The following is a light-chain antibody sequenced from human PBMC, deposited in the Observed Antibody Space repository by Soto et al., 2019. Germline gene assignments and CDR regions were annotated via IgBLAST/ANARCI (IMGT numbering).Light chain of an antibody. CDR3: MQALQSLT. V-gene: IGKV2-28*01. Sequence: EIVMTQSPLTLPVTPGEPASISCRSSQSLLYNNTYNYLEWYVQKPGQSPQLLIYFGFYRAPGVPDRFRGSGSGTDFTLKINRVEAEDVGTYYCMQALQSLTFGQGTRLEIK. J-gene: IGKJ5*01. CDR1: QSLLYNNTYNY. CDR2: FGF.